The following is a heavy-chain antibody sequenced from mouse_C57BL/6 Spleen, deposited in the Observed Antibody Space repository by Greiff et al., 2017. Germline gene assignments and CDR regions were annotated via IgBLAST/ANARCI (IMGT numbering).Heavy chain of an antibody. D-gene: IGHD2-4*01. V-gene: IGHV1-52*01. Sequence: QVQLQQPGAELVRPGSSVKLSCKASGYTFPSYWMHWVKQRPIQGLEWIGNIDPSDSETHYNQKFKDKATLTVDKSSSTAYMQLSSLTSEDSAVYYCARSYDYDGGLYAMDYWGQGTSVTVSS. J-gene: IGHJ4*01. CDR2: IDPSDSET. CDR1: GYTFPSYW. CDR3: ARSYDYDGGLYAMDY.